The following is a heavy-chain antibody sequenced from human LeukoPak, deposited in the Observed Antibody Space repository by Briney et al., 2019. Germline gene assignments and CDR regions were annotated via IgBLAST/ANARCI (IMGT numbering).Heavy chain of an antibody. CDR3: ARDFYGSGSYQFDY. D-gene: IGHD3-10*01. CDR1: GYTFTRYY. J-gene: IGHJ4*02. Sequence: ASVKVSCKASGYTFTRYYMHWVRQAPGQGLEWMGTISPSGGGTDYAQKFQGRVTMSRDTSTSTLYVELSSLTSEDTAVYYCARDFYGSGSYQFDYWGQGTLVTVSA. CDR2: ISPSGGGT. V-gene: IGHV1-46*01.